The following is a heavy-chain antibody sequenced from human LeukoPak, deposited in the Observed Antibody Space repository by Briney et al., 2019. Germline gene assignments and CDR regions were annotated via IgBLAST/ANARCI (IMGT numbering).Heavy chain of an antibody. CDR1: GGSISSYY. Sequence: SETLSLTCTVSGGSISSYYWSWIRQPAGKGLEWIGRIYTSGSTNYNPSLKSRVTMSVDTSKNQFSLKLSSVTAADTAVYYCARDRDGYNYYRYYFDYWGQGTLVTVSS. CDR2: IYTSGST. D-gene: IGHD5-24*01. J-gene: IGHJ4*02. CDR3: ARDRDGYNYYRYYFDY. V-gene: IGHV4-4*07.